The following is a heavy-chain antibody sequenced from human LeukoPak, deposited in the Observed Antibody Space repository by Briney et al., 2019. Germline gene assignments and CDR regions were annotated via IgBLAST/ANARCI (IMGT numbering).Heavy chain of an antibody. CDR1: GFTFSSYG. CDR2: IWYDGSNK. CDR3: ASDYDSSGYYCAVGY. V-gene: IGHV3-33*01. Sequence: PGRSLRLSCAASGFTFSSYGMHWVRQAPGKGLEWVAVIWYDGSNKYYADSVKGRFTISRDNSKNTLYLQMNSLRAEDTAVYYCASDYDSSGYYCAVGYWGQGTLVTVSS. J-gene: IGHJ4*02. D-gene: IGHD3-22*01.